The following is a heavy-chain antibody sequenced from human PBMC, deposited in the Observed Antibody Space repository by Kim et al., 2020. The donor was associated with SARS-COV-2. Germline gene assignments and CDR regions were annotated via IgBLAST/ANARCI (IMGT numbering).Heavy chain of an antibody. J-gene: IGHJ4*02. Sequence: GGSLILSCAASGFTFSSYWMNWVRQAPGKGLEWVANIKQDGSDKYYVDSVKGRFTISRDNAKNSLSLQMNRLRADDTAVYYCVRGATIYWGQGTLVTVSS. D-gene: IGHD5-12*01. V-gene: IGHV3-7*03. CDR2: IKQDGSDK. CDR3: VRGATIY. CDR1: GFTFSSYW.